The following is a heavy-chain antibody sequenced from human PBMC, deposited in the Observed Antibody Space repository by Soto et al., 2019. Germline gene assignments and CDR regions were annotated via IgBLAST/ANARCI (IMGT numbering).Heavy chain of an antibody. CDR2: INHSGSI. V-gene: IGHV4-34*01. J-gene: IGHJ5*02. CDR1: GGSFSGYY. D-gene: IGHD3-3*01. Sequence: LSLTCAVYGGSFSGYYWSWIRQPPGKGLEWIGEINHSGSINYNPSRKSRVTISVDTSKNQFSLKLSSVTAADTAVYYCARAVPYYDFWSGYLGNWFDPWGQGTLVTVSS. CDR3: ARAVPYYDFWSGYLGNWFDP.